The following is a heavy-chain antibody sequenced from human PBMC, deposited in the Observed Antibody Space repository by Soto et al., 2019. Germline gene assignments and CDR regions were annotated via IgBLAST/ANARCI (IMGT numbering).Heavy chain of an antibody. V-gene: IGHV1-18*01. CDR3: AMVDVYVTPSPQDV. J-gene: IGHJ6*02. Sequence: GASVKVSCKASGYTFTNYGISWVRQAPGQGLEWMGWINAYNGNTNYVQNLQGRLTLTTDTSTTTAYMELRSLRSNDTAIYYCAMVDVYVTPSPQDVWGQGTTVTVSS. CDR1: GYTFTNYG. CDR2: INAYNGNT. D-gene: IGHD3-16*01.